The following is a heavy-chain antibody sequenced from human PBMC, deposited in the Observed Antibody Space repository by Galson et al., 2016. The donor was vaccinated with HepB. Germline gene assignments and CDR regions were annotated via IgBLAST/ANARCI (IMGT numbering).Heavy chain of an antibody. V-gene: IGHV3-7*03. CDR2: IKQDGSEE. Sequence: SLRLSCAASGFTFSGYWMTWVRRAPGKGLEWVANIKQDGSEEYYVDSVKGRFTISRDNAQNLVYLQMNSLRAEDTALYYCASAPAATESDYWGQGTLVTVSP. CDR3: ASAPAATESDY. J-gene: IGHJ4*02. D-gene: IGHD6-25*01. CDR1: GFTFSGYW.